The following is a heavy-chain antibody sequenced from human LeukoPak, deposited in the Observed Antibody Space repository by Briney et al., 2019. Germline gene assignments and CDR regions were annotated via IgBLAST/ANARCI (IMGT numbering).Heavy chain of an antibody. V-gene: IGHV1-8*01. Sequence: ASVKVSCKASGYTFTSYDINWVRQATGQGLEWMGWMNPTSGNTGYAQKFQGRVTMTRNTSISTAYMELSSLRSEDTAVYYCARSSVLRFLEWTLPRWFDPWGQGTLVTVSS. CDR1: GYTFTSYD. D-gene: IGHD3-3*01. J-gene: IGHJ5*02. CDR2: MNPTSGNT. CDR3: ARSSVLRFLEWTLPRWFDP.